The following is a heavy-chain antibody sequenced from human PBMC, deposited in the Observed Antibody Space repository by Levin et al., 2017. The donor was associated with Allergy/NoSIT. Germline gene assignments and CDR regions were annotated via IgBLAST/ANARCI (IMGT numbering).Heavy chain of an antibody. Sequence: SCAASGFSFSDYYMAWIRQAPGKGLEWVSYISTSGSTIYYADSMKGRFTISRDNAKNSLYLQMNSLRAEDTALYYCARDGGGSSIRGDYFDYWGQGALVTVSS. CDR1: GFSFSDYY. CDR2: ISTSGSTI. CDR3: ARDGGGSSIRGDYFDY. V-gene: IGHV3-11*01. J-gene: IGHJ4*02. D-gene: IGHD2-15*01.